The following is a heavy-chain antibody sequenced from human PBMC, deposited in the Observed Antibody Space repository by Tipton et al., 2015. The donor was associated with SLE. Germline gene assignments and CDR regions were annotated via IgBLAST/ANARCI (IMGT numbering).Heavy chain of an antibody. CDR1: GFTFSSYA. Sequence: GSLRLSCAASGFTFSSYAMSWVRQAPGKGLEWVSAISGSGGSTYYADSVKGRFTISRDNSKNTLYLQMNSLRAEDTAVYYCAKKGSRCGGDCYPDDAFDIWGQGTMVTVSS. CDR2: ISGSGGST. D-gene: IGHD2-21*01. CDR3: AKKGSRCGGDCYPDDAFDI. J-gene: IGHJ3*02. V-gene: IGHV3-23*01.